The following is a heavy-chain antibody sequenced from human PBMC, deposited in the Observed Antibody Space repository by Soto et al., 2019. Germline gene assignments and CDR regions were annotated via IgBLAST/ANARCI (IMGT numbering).Heavy chain of an antibody. J-gene: IGHJ4*02. D-gene: IGHD4-17*01. CDR3: AKDYSTVTTDPLSVVLFDY. Sequence: GGSLRLSCVASGFTFSNYGMHWVRQAPGKGLEWVAGIDYNEINQYYIAPVKGRFTISRDNSKNTVYLQMNSLRAEDTAVYYCAKDYSTVTTDPLSVVLFDYWGQGALVTVSS. CDR1: GFTFSNYG. CDR2: IDYNEINQ. V-gene: IGHV3-33*06.